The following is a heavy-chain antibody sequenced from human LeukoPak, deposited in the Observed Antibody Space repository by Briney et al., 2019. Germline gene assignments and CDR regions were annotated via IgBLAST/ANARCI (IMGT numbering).Heavy chain of an antibody. D-gene: IGHD3-10*01. J-gene: IGHJ5*02. CDR2: IYYTGTT. CDR1: GYSISSGYY. V-gene: IGHV4-30-4*08. CDR3: ARENSGSYSWFDP. Sequence: SETLSLTCAVSGYSISSGYYWSWIRQPPGKGLEWIGYIYYTGTTYYNPSLKSRITISVDTSKNQFSLKLSSVTAADTAVYYCARENSGSYSWFDPWGQGTLVTVSS.